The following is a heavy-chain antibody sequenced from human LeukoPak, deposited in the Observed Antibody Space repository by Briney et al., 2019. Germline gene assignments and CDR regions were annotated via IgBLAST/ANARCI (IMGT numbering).Heavy chain of an antibody. D-gene: IGHD5-18*01. CDR1: GYSFTSYY. J-gene: IGHJ4*02. V-gene: IGHV1-2*06. CDR2: INPNSGGT. Sequence: GESLKISCKGSGYSFTSYYMHWVRQAPGQGLEWMGRINPNSGGTNYAQKFQGRVTMTRDTSISTAYMELSRLRSDDTAVYYCARIGRGYSYGYYYFDYWGQGTLVTVSS. CDR3: ARIGRGYSYGYYYFDY.